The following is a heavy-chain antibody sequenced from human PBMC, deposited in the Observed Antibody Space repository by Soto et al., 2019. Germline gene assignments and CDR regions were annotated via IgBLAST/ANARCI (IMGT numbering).Heavy chain of an antibody. CDR1: GFTFANAW. V-gene: IGHV3-15*01. Sequence: EVHLVESGGGLVKPGQSLTLSCAASGFTFANAWVSWVRQAPGMGLEWVGRMKSKTDAGTTDFDAPVKGRFSISRDGSKNTWFLHMTIVKDEDTAMDYYLAESGSGTCDGYGREDHGGQGTLVTVSS. CDR2: MKSKTDAGTT. CDR3: LAESGSGTCDGYGREDH. J-gene: IGHJ4*02. D-gene: IGHD1-1*01.